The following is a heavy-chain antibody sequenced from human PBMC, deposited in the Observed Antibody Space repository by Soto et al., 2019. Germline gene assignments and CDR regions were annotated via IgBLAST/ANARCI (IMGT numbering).Heavy chain of an antibody. V-gene: IGHV3-74*01. Sequence: EVQLVESGGGLGQPGGSLRLSCAASGFTFSGSWMHWVRQAPGKGLVWVSRINGDGRGTSYADFVKGRFTISRDDAKNTLFLQMNGLRAEDTAVYYCARGIFGSGTANDYWGQGTLVTVSS. CDR2: INGDGRGT. CDR3: ARGIFGSGTANDY. D-gene: IGHD3-10*01. J-gene: IGHJ4*02. CDR1: GFTFSGSW.